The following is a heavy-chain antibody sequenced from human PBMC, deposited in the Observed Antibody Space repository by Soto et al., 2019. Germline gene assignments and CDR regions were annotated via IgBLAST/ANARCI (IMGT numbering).Heavy chain of an antibody. J-gene: IGHJ4*02. Sequence: XSVKVSCNASGYTFTGHYIHWVRQAPEQGPEWMGEIGPESGATRYAQKFQGRVTMTRDMSITTVYMELNNLSPDDTAVYYCGRGRSGQIVVFYWGQGTPVTVLL. CDR2: IGPESGAT. D-gene: IGHD1-26*01. CDR1: GYTFTGHY. CDR3: GRGRSGQIVVFY. V-gene: IGHV1-2*02.